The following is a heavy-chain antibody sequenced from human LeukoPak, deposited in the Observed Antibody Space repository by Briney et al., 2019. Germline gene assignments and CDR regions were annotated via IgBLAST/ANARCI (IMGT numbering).Heavy chain of an antibody. J-gene: IGHJ4*02. Sequence: ASVKVSCEASGYTFTSYAMHWVRQAPGQRLEWMGWINAGNGNTKYSQKFQGRVTITRDTSASTAYMGLSSLRSEDTAVYYCARGVYGSESDYFDYWGQGTLVTVSS. CDR3: ARGVYGSESDYFDY. V-gene: IGHV1-3*01. CDR2: INAGNGNT. CDR1: GYTFTSYA. D-gene: IGHD3-10*01.